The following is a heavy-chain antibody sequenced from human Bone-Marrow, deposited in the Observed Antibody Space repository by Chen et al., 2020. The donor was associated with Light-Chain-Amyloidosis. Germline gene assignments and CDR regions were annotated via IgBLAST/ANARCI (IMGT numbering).Heavy chain of an antibody. Sequence: QVQLVESGGGVVQPGRSLRLSCAASGFTFSSYGMHWVRQAQGKGLEWVAVIWYDVSNKYYADSVKGRFTISRDNSKNTLYLQMNSLRAEDTAVYYCARENYYDSSGYGYWGQGTLVTVSS. CDR1: GFTFSSYG. CDR2: IWYDVSNK. CDR3: ARENYYDSSGYGY. J-gene: IGHJ4*02. D-gene: IGHD3-22*01. V-gene: IGHV3-33*01.